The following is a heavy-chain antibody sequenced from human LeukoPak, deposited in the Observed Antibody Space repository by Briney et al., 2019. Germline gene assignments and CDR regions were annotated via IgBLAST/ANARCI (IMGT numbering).Heavy chain of an antibody. CDR2: IKSEIDGGAT. Sequence: GGSLRLSCAASGFTFSNTWMNWVRQAPGKGLEWVGRIKSEIDGGATDYAAPVQGRFTISRDDSQATLYLQMNSLKTEDTAVYYCANRFSYGPNEYFDYWGQGTLVTVSS. V-gene: IGHV3-15*07. J-gene: IGHJ4*02. CDR1: GFTFSNTW. D-gene: IGHD5-18*01. CDR3: ANRFSYGPNEYFDY.